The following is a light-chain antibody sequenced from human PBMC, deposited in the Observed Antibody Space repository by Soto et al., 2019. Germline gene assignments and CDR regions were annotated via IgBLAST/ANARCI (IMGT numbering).Light chain of an antibody. Sequence: QSALTQPASVSGSPGQSITISCTGTSSDVGGYNYVSWYQQHPGKAPKFMIYEVSNRPSGVSNRFSGSKSGNTASLTISGLQAEDEADYYCCSYTSSNTYVFGTGTQLTVL. J-gene: IGLJ1*01. CDR1: SSDVGGYNY. CDR2: EVS. CDR3: CSYTSSNTYV. V-gene: IGLV2-14*01.